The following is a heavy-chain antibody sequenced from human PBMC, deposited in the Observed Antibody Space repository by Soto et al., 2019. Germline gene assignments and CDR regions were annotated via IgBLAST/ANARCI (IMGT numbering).Heavy chain of an antibody. V-gene: IGHV3-30*18. CDR2: ISYDGSNK. CDR3: AKDPYDSSGYSDY. Sequence: GGSRRLSCAASGFTFSSYGMHWVRQAPGKGLEWVAVISYDGSNKYYAGSVKGRFTISRDNSKNTLYLQMNSLRAEDTAVYYCAKDPYDSSGYSDYWGQGTLVTVSS. CDR1: GFTFSSYG. D-gene: IGHD3-22*01. J-gene: IGHJ4*02.